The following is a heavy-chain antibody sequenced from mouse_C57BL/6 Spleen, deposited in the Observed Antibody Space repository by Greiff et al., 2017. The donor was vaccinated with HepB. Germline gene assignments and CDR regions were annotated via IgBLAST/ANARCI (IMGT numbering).Heavy chain of an antibody. V-gene: IGHV3-1*01. J-gene: IGHJ1*03. Sequence: EVKLLESGPGMVKPSQSLSLTCTVTGYSITSGYDWHWIRHFPGNKLEWMGYISYSGSTNYNPSLKSRISITHDTSKNHFFLKLNSVTTEDTATYYCARVGDFDWYFDVWGTGTTVTVSS. CDR2: ISYSGST. CDR1: GYSITSGYD. D-gene: IGHD3-1*01. CDR3: ARVGDFDWYFDV.